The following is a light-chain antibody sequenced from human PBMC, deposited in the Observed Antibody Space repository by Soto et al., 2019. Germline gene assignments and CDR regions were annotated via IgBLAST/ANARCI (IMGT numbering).Light chain of an antibody. CDR1: QSVSSN. CDR3: QHYNSYSEA. Sequence: EIVMTQSPATLPVSPGERATLSCRASQSVSSNLAWYQQKPGQAPRFLIYGASTRATGIPARFSGSGSGTEFTLTISSLQSEDFATYYCQHYNSYSEAFGQGTKVDIK. V-gene: IGKV3-15*01. CDR2: GAS. J-gene: IGKJ1*01.